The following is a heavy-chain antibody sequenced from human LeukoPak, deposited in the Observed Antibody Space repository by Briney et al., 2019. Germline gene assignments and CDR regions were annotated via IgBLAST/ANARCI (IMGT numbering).Heavy chain of an antibody. CDR1: GYSFTSYW. CDR3: ARTEGDDYGDYGSADY. J-gene: IGHJ4*02. CDR2: IYPGDSDT. Sequence: GESLKISCKGSGYSFTSYWIGWVRQMPGKGLEWIGIIYPGDSDTRYSPSFQGQVTISADKSISTAYLQWSSLKASDTAMYYCARTEGDDYGDYGSADYWGQGTLVTVSS. V-gene: IGHV5-51*01. D-gene: IGHD4-17*01.